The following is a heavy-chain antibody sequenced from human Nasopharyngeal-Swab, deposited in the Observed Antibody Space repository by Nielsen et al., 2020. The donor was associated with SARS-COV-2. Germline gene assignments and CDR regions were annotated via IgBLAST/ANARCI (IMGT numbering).Heavy chain of an antibody. Sequence: SETLSLTCAVSIGSFSGYNWAWIRQPPGKGLEWIGEINDSGRAKYNPSLKSRVTISADTSKNQFSLRLTSVTAADTGIYYCARAWDIWGQGTMVTVSS. CDR1: IGSFSGYN. V-gene: IGHV4-34*01. CDR3: ARAWDI. CDR2: INDSGRA. J-gene: IGHJ3*02.